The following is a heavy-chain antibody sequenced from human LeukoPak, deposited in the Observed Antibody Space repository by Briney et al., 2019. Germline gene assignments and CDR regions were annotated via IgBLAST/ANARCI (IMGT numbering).Heavy chain of an antibody. D-gene: IGHD6-13*01. CDR1: GFTFSSYS. V-gene: IGHV3-21*01. CDR3: AGGSQQLVRGWFDP. CDR2: ISSSSSYI. J-gene: IGHJ5*02. Sequence: GGSLRLSCAASGFTFSSYSMNWVRQAPGKGLEWVSSISSSSSYIYYADSVKGRFTISRDNAKNSLYLQMNSLRAEDTAVYYCAGGSQQLVRGWFDPWGQETPVTVSS.